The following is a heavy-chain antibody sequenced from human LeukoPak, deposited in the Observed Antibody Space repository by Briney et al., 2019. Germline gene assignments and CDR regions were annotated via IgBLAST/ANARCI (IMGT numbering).Heavy chain of an antibody. V-gene: IGHV4-39*07. CDR3: ARRPGYFDWLLKDAFDY. D-gene: IGHD3-9*01. CDR2: INHSGST. CDR1: GGSMSSSSYY. Sequence: PSETLSLTCTVSGGSMSSSSYYWGWIRRPPGKGLEWIGEINHSGSTNYNPSLKSRVTISVDTSKNQFSLKLSSVTAADTAVYYCARRPGYFDWLLKDAFDYWGQGTLVTVSS. J-gene: IGHJ4*02.